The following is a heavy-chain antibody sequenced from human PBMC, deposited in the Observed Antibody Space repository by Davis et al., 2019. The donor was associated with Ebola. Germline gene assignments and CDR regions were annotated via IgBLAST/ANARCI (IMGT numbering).Heavy chain of an antibody. V-gene: IGHV3-30*04. CDR2: ISYDGSNK. J-gene: IGHJ4*02. CDR3: AKEMGMMYFDY. Sequence: GESLKISCTASGFTFGDYAMSWVHQAPGKGLEWVAVISYDGSNKYYADSVKGRFTISRDNSKNTLYLQMNSLRAEDTAVYYCAKEMGMMYFDYWGQGTLVTVSS. CDR1: GFTFGDYA. D-gene: IGHD3-16*01.